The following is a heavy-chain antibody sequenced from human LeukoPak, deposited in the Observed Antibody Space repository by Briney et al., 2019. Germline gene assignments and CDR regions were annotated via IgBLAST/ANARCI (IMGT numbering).Heavy chain of an antibody. CDR3: ARAGVAPKPYFDY. J-gene: IGHJ4*02. CDR1: GYTFTSYY. CDR2: INPSGGST. Sequence: ASVKVSCKASGYTFTSYYMHWVRPAPGQGLEWMGIINPSGGSTSYAQKFQDRVTMTRDTSTSTVYMELSSLRSEDTAVYYCARAGVAPKPYFDYWGQGTLVTVSS. V-gene: IGHV1-46*01. D-gene: IGHD6-13*01.